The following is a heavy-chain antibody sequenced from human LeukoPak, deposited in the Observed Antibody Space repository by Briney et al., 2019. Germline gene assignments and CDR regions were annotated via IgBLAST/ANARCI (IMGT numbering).Heavy chain of an antibody. CDR1: GYTVTTYD. J-gene: IGHJ4*02. D-gene: IGHD3-22*01. Sequence: ASVKVSCKATGYTVTTYDITWVRQATGQGLEWMGWMNPNSGDTAYAQKFQGRGAMTRESSITTAYMERSSRRAEDTAVYYCARGLGDYYDTSGYYYAVPAHWGQGTLVTVSS. CDR3: ARGLGDYYDTSGYYYAVPAH. V-gene: IGHV1-8*01. CDR2: MNPNSGDT.